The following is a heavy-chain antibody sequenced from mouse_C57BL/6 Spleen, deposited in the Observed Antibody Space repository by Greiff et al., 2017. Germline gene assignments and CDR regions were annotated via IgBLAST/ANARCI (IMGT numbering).Heavy chain of an antibody. D-gene: IGHD1-1*01. Sequence: VQLQESGPELVKPGASVKLSCKASGYTFTSYDINWVKQRPGQGLEWIGWIYPRDGSTKYNEKFKGKATLTVDTSSSTAYMELHSLTSEDSAVYFCARLDYYGSSYYAMDYWGQGTSVTVSS. CDR2: IYPRDGST. J-gene: IGHJ4*01. V-gene: IGHV1-85*01. CDR1: GYTFTSYD. CDR3: ARLDYYGSSYYAMDY.